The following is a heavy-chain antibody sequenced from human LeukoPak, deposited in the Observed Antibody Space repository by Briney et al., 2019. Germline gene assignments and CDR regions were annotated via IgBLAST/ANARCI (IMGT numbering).Heavy chain of an antibody. D-gene: IGHD3-10*01. CDR1: RFSFSSYG. Sequence: GGSLRLSCAASRFSFSSYGMHWVRQAPGKGLEWVACIRYDGSDKDYTDSVKGRFTISRDNSKNTLYMQVNSLRTEDTAVYYCASGNYYGSGRALDYWGQGTLVTVSS. CDR3: ASGNYYGSGRALDY. J-gene: IGHJ4*02. CDR2: IRYDGSDK. V-gene: IGHV3-30*02.